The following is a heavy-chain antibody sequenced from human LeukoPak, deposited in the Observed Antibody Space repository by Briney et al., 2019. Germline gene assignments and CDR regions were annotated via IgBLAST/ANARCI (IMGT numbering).Heavy chain of an antibody. J-gene: IGHJ5*02. CDR1: GFTFSSYW. D-gene: IGHD2-21*02. CDR3: ARDMPPGVVVVTAPGWFDR. CDR2: IKQDGSEK. Sequence: GGSLRLSCAASGFTFSSYWMSWVRQAPGKGLEWVANIKQDGSEKYYVDSVKGRFTISRDNAKNSLYLQMNSLRAEDTAVYYCARDMPPGVVVVTAPGWFDRWGQGTLVTVSS. V-gene: IGHV3-7*01.